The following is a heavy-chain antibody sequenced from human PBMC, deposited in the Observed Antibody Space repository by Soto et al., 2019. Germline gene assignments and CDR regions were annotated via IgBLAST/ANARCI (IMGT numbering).Heavy chain of an antibody. J-gene: IGHJ5*02. CDR1: GYTFTSYG. Sequence: QVQLVQSGAEVKKPGASVKVSCKASGYTFTSYGISWVRQAPGQGLEWMGWINAYNGNTNYAQKLQGRVTMTTDTSTSKVYMELGRLGSDDTSVYDCARVLPPFDPWGQGTLVTVSS. V-gene: IGHV1-18*01. CDR2: INAYNGNT. CDR3: ARVLPPFDP.